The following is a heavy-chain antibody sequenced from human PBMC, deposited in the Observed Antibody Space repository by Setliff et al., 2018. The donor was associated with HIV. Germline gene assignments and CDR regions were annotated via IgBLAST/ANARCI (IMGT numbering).Heavy chain of an antibody. CDR2: MNPNSGVS. V-gene: IGHV1-8*01. CDR3: ARGKGVGVVIITGGLDV. CDR1: ATFTNVD. D-gene: IGHD3-10*01. J-gene: IGHJ6*03. Sequence: ASVKVSCKASATFTNVDIHWLRRATGQGLEWMGWMNPNSGVSGYGQKFQGRVTMTRDTSISTAYMELSSLTSEDTAVYYCARGKGVGVVIITGGLDVWGKGTTVTVSS.